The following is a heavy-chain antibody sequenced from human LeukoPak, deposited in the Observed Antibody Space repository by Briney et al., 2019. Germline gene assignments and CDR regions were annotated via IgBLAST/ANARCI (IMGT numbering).Heavy chain of an antibody. J-gene: IGHJ4*02. Sequence: SVKVSCKASGGTFSSYTISWVRQAPGQGLEWMGRIIPILGIANYAQKFQGRVTITADKSTSTAYMELSSLRSEDTAVYYCARDRGYSSGWYEVGYWGQGTLVTVSS. CDR1: GGTFSSYT. V-gene: IGHV1-69*04. CDR2: IIPILGIA. D-gene: IGHD6-19*01. CDR3: ARDRGYSSGWYEVGY.